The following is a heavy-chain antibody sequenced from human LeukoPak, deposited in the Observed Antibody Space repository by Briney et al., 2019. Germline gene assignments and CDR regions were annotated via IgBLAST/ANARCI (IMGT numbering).Heavy chain of an antibody. CDR3: ARRSGSWYGGWFDP. CDR2: IYDSGST. Sequence: SETLSLTCSVSGGSISSYYWSWIRQPPGKGLEWIGYIYDSGSTNYKSPLKSRVTMSGDTSKNQFSLKLSSVTAADTAVYYCARRSGSWYGGWFDPWGQGTLVTVSS. V-gene: IGHV4-59*08. J-gene: IGHJ5*02. D-gene: IGHD6-13*01. CDR1: GGSISSYY.